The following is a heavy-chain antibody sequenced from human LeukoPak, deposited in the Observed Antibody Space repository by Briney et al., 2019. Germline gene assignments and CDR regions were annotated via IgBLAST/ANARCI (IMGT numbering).Heavy chain of an antibody. D-gene: IGHD6-13*01. V-gene: IGHV1-2*02. CDR2: INPNSGGT. CDR1: GYTFTGYY. CDR3: ASEGGIAAAGPVLSY. Sequence: ASVKVSCKASGYTFTGYYMHWVRQAPGHGLEWMGWINPNSGGTNYAQKFQGRVTMTRDMSTSTVYMELSSLRSEDTAVYYCASEGGIAAAGPVLSYWGQGTLVTVSS. J-gene: IGHJ4*02.